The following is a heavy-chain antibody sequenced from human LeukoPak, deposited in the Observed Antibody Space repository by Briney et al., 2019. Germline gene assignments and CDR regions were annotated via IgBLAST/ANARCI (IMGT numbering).Heavy chain of an antibody. V-gene: IGHV4-34*01. CDR3: ARNGYSDGSGYYWFDH. J-gene: IGHJ5*02. CDR2: INHSGST. Sequence: SETLSLTCAVYGGSFSGYYWSWIRQPPGKGPEWIGEINHSGSTNYNPSLKSRVTISVDTSKNQFSLKLSSVTAADTAVYYCARNGYSDGSGYYWFDHWGQGILVTVSS. D-gene: IGHD3-22*01. CDR1: GGSFSGYY.